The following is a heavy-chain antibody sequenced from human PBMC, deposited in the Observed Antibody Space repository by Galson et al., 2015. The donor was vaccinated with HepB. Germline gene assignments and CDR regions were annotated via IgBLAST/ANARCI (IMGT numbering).Heavy chain of an antibody. D-gene: IGHD5-12*01. J-gene: IGHJ4*02. Sequence: SLRLSCAASGFSVSDSFMSWVRQAPGKGLEWVSIIYSGDRTFYTDSVKGRFSISRDNSGNTMYLQVNSLKGDDTAVYYCARGTSGHDCWGQGTLVTVSP. CDR1: GFSVSDSF. CDR3: ARGTSGHDC. V-gene: IGHV3-53*01. CDR2: IYSGDRT.